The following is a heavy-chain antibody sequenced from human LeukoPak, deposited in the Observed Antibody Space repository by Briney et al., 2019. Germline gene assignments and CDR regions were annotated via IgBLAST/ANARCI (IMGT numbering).Heavy chain of an antibody. J-gene: IGHJ4*02. CDR2: ISAYNGNT. CDR3: ARVGGSYTTLPYYFDY. D-gene: IGHD1-26*01. V-gene: IGHV1-18*01. CDR1: GYTFTSYG. Sequence: ASVKVSCKASGYTFTSYGISWVRQAPGQGLEWMGWISAYNGNTNYARKLQGRVTMTTDTSTSTAYMELRSLRSDDTAVYYCARVGGSYTTLPYYFDYWGQGTLVTVSS.